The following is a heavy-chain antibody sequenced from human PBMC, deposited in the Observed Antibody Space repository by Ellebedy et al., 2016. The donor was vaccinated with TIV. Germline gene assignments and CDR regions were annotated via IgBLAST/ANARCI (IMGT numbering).Heavy chain of an antibody. J-gene: IGHJ4*02. CDR2: INTANGNT. D-gene: IGHD2-21*02. CDR3: ARDRRSYRDADFYPGQY. CDR1: GYTFTKFA. V-gene: IGHV1-3*04. Sequence: ASVKVSXKASGYTFTKFAIHWVRQAPGQRLEWMGWINTANGNTKYSQKFQGRVTITRDTSASTAYMELSSLRSADTAVYYCARDRRSYRDADFYPGQYWGQGTLVNVSS.